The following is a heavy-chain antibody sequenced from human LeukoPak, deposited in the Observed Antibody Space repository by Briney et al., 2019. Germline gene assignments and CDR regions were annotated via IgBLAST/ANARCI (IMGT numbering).Heavy chain of an antibody. Sequence: ASVKVSCKASGYISTSYYMHWVRQAPGQGLEWMGIINPSGGSTSYAQKFQGRVTMTRDTSTSTVYMDLSSLRSEDTAVYYCARSPGPNYYFDYWGQGTLVTVSS. CDR1: GYISTSYY. D-gene: IGHD1-14*01. J-gene: IGHJ4*02. CDR2: INPSGGST. V-gene: IGHV1-46*01. CDR3: ARSPGPNYYFDY.